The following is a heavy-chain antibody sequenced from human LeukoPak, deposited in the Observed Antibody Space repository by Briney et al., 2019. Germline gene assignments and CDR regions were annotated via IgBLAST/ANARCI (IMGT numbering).Heavy chain of an antibody. V-gene: IGHV1-69*04. D-gene: IGHD3-10*01. J-gene: IGHJ5*02. CDR1: GCTFRSYS. CDR3: AREGPAITMDRGVSRWFDP. CDR2: IIPILGIA. Sequence: SSVKVSCKASGCTFRSYSISWVRQAPGQGLEWMGRIIPILGIANYAQKFQGRVTITADKSTSTAYMELSSLRSEDTAVYYCAREGPAITMDRGVSRWFDPWGQGTLVTVSS.